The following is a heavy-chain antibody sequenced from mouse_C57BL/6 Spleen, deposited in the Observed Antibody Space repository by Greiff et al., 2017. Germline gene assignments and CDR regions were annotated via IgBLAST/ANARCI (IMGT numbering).Heavy chain of an antibody. CDR1: GFTFSDYG. CDR3: AREAYYCSSYEEYFDV. J-gene: IGHJ1*03. CDR2: ISRGSSTI. Sequence: EVQLVESGGGLVKPGGSLKLSCAASGFTFSDYGMHWVRQAPEKGLEWVAYISRGSSTIYYADTVKGRFTISRDNAENTLFLQMTSLRSEDTALYYCAREAYYCSSYEEYFDVWGTGTTVTVSS. V-gene: IGHV5-17*01. D-gene: IGHD1-1*01.